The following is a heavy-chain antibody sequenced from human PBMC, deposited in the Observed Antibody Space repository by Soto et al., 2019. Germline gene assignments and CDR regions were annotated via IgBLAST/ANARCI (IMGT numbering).Heavy chain of an antibody. CDR1: GGTFSSYA. V-gene: IGHV1-69*12. CDR3: AGGLEYADAFDI. Sequence: QVQLVQSGAEVKKPGSSVKVSCKASGGTFSSYAISWVRQAPGQGLEWMGGIIPIFGTANYAQKFQGRVTITADENTSKAYMELRSLRSEDTAVYYCAGGLEYADAFDIWGQGTMVTVSS. J-gene: IGHJ3*02. CDR2: IIPIFGTA. D-gene: IGHD2-2*01.